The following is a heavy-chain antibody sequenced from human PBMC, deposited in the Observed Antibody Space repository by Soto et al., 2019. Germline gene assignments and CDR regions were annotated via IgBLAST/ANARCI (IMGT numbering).Heavy chain of an antibody. D-gene: IGHD6-13*01. CDR1: GFTFSSYE. Sequence: PVGSLRLSCAASGFTFSSYEMNWVRQAPGKGLEWVSYISSSGSTIYYADSVKGRFTISRDNAKNSLYLQMNSLRAEDTAVYYCARVAAAGRDAFDIWGQGTMVTVSS. CDR3: ARVAAAGRDAFDI. CDR2: ISSSGSTI. J-gene: IGHJ3*02. V-gene: IGHV3-48*03.